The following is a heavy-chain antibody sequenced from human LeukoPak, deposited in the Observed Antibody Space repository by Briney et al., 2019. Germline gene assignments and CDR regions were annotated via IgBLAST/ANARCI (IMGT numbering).Heavy chain of an antibody. J-gene: IGHJ4*02. CDR3: ARDSAGNDY. CDR2: IKQDGSEK. D-gene: IGHD6-13*01. V-gene: IGHV3-7*01. Sequence: GGSLRLSCAASGFTFDNYRMSWVRQAPGKGLEWVANIKQDGSEKYYVDSVKGRFTISRDNAKNSLYLQMNSLRAEDTAMYYCARDSAGNDYWGQGTLVTVSS. CDR1: GFTFDNYR.